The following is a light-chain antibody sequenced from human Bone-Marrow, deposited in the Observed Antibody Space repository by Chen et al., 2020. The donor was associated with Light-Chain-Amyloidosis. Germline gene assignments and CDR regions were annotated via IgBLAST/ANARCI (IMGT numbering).Light chain of an antibody. Sequence: SYVLTQPSSVSVAPGQTATIACGGNNIGSTSVHWYHQTPGQAPLLVVYDDSDRPSGIPERLSGSNSGHTATLTISRVEAGDEADYYCQVWDRSSDRPVFGGGTKLTVL. CDR3: QVWDRSSDRPV. CDR1: NIGSTS. V-gene: IGLV3-21*02. CDR2: DDS. J-gene: IGLJ3*02.